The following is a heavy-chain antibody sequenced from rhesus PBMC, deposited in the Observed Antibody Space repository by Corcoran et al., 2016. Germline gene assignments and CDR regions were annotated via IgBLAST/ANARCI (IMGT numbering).Heavy chain of an antibody. CDR3: ARDWGY. V-gene: IGHV3-178*01. CDR2: INNGVGTT. CDR1: GFTSSDYN. J-gene: IGHJ4*01. Sequence: EVQLVESGGGLAKPGGALSFAGAASGFTSSDYNMDWVRQAPGKGLEWVSRINNGVGTTWYADSVKGRFTISRENAKNTLYLQMNSLRAEDTAVYYCARDWGYWGQGVLVTVSS. D-gene: IGHD3-28*01.